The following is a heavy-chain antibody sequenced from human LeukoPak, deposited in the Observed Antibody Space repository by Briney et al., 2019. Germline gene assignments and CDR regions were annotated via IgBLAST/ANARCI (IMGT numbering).Heavy chain of an antibody. J-gene: IGHJ4*02. CDR3: ARRHPVVPAGVVDY. V-gene: IGHV3-74*01. CDR1: EFTFSSYW. CDR2: INSDGRTT. Sequence: GGSLRLSCEASEFTFSSYWMHWVRQAPGKGLVWVSRINSDGRTTIYADSVKGRFTISRDNAKNTLYLQMNSLRAEDTAVYYCARRHPVVPAGVVDYWGQGALVTVSS. D-gene: IGHD2-2*01.